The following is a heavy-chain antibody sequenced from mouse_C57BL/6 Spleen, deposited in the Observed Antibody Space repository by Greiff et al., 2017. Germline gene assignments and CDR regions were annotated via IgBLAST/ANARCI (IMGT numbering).Heavy chain of an antibody. CDR1: GYTFTDYY. J-gene: IGHJ2*01. CDR2: FYPGSGST. Sequence: VQLQQSGAELVKPGASVKLSCKASGYTFTDYYIHWVKQRTGQGLEWIGGFYPGSGSTKYNEKFKGKATLTADKSSSTAYMELSSLSADDSAVYFCARHEVGYWGQGTTLTVSS. V-gene: IGHV1-62-2*01. CDR3: ARHEVGY.